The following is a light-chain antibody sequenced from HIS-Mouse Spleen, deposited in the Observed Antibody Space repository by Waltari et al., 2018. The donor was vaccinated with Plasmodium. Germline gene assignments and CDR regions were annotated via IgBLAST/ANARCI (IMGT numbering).Light chain of an antibody. CDR3: QVWDSSSDHYV. V-gene: IGLV3-21*02. CDR2: DDS. Sequence: SYVLTQPPSVSVAPGQTARLPCGGKNLGSKSVHWSQQKPGQAPVLVVYDDSDRPSGIPGRFSGSNSGNTATLTISRVEAGDEADYYCQVWDSSSDHYVFGTGTKVTVL. J-gene: IGLJ1*01. CDR1: NLGSKS.